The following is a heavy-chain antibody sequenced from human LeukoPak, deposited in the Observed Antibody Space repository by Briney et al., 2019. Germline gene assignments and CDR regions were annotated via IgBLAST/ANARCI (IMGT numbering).Heavy chain of an antibody. D-gene: IGHD3-3*01. CDR1: GXXGXYF. CDR3: AREAMAVGFARFPIFNY. V-gene: IGHV4-59*01. Sequence: GXXGXYFXSXIRQSPGKXLEWXXXXYFSGSTNYNPSLKNRVTISVDTSNNQFSLKLTSVTAADTAVYYCAREAMAVGFARFPIFNYWGQGTLVTVSS. CDR2: XYFSGST. J-gene: IGHJ4*02.